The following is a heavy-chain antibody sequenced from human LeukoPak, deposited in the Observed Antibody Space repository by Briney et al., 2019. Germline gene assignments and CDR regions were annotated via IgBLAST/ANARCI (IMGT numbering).Heavy chain of an antibody. V-gene: IGHV1-69*02. CDR3: ARAPGGNAFDY. CDR2: IIPILGIA. D-gene: IGHD4-23*01. CDR1: EGTFSSYT. Sequence: SVKVSCKASEGTFSSYTISWVRQAPGQGLEWMGRIIPILGIANYAQKFQGRVTITADKSTSTAYMELSSLRSEGTAVYYCARAPGGNAFDYWGQGTLVTVSS. J-gene: IGHJ4*02.